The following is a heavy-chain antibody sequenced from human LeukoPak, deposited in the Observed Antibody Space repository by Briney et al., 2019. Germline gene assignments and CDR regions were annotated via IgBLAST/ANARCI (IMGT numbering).Heavy chain of an antibody. J-gene: IGHJ4*02. D-gene: IGHD3-3*01. CDR3: ARDSVEWYIFDY. CDR2: TNRDRSST. V-gene: IGHV3-74*01. Sequence: GGSLRLSCAASGFTFSSYWMHWVRQAPGKGPVWVARTNRDRSSTAYADSVKGRFTISKDNAKNTLYLLMNSLRAEDTAVCYCARDSVEWYIFDYWGQGTLVIVSS. CDR1: GFTFSSYW.